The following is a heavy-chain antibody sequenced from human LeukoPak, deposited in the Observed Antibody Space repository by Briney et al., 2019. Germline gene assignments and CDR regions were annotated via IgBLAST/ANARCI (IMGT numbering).Heavy chain of an antibody. J-gene: IGHJ3*02. Sequence: ASVEVSCKASGYTFTSYDINWVRQATGQGLEWMGWMNPNSGNTGYAQKFQGRVTMTRNTPISTAYMELSSLRSEDTAVYYCARGYYFKARSNAFDIWGQGTMVTVSS. CDR2: MNPNSGNT. CDR1: GYTFTSYD. CDR3: ARGYYFKARSNAFDI. D-gene: IGHD3-22*01. V-gene: IGHV1-8*01.